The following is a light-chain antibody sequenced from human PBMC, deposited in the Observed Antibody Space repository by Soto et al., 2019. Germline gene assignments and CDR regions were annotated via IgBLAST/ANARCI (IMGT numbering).Light chain of an antibody. J-gene: IGLJ1*01. CDR2: DVS. Sequence: QSVLTQPASVSGSPGQSITISCAGTSSDIGAYNYVSWYQQHPGKAPKLMIYDVSNRPSGISNRFSGSKSGNTASLTISGLQVEDEADYYCISLTSSPSYVFGTGTKLTVL. CDR3: ISLTSSPSYV. V-gene: IGLV2-14*03. CDR1: SSDIGAYNY.